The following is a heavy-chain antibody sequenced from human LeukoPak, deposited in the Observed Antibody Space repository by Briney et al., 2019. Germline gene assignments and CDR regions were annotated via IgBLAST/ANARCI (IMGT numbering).Heavy chain of an antibody. V-gene: IGHV7-4-1*02. D-gene: IGHD3-3*01. CDR2: INTNTGNP. Sequence: ASVKVSFTASGYTFTIFAMNWVRQAPGQGLEWMGWINTNTGNPTYAQGFTGRFVLSLDTSVSTAYLQISSLKAEDTAVYYCAREPANDFWSGYPYWGQGTLVTVSS. J-gene: IGHJ4*02. CDR1: GYTFTIFA. CDR3: AREPANDFWSGYPY.